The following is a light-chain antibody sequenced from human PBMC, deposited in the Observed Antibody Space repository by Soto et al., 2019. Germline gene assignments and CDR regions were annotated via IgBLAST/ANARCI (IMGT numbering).Light chain of an antibody. CDR2: DAS. CDR3: QQYDNLPLT. V-gene: IGKV1-33*01. CDR1: QDISNY. Sequence: DIQMTQSPSSLSASVGDRVTITCQASQDISNYLNWYQQKPGKAPKLLIYDASNVETGVPSRFSGSGSGTDFTFTISCLQPEDLATYYCQQYDNLPLTFGGGTKVEIK. J-gene: IGKJ4*01.